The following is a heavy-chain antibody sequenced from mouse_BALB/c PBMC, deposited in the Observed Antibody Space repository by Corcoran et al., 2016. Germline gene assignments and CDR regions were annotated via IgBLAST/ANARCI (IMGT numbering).Heavy chain of an antibody. J-gene: IGHJ3*01. D-gene: IGHD1-1*01. V-gene: IGHV8-12*01. Sequence: QVTLKESGPGILQPSQTLSLTCSFSGFSLSTSGMGVSWIRQPSGKGLEWLAHIYCDDDKRYNPSLKSRLTISKDTSRNQVFLKITSVDTADTATYYCARPKDYGSSFAYWGQGTLVTVSA. CDR3: ARPKDYGSSFAY. CDR2: IYCDDDK. CDR1: GFSLSTSGMG.